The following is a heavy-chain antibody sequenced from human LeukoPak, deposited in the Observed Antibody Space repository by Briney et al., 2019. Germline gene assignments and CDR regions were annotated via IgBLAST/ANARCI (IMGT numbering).Heavy chain of an antibody. CDR3: ARMGLSYYYFDSSGYFV. CDR1: GFTFSSSS. V-gene: IGHV3-21*04. CDR2: IRHDSTYI. J-gene: IGHJ4*02. Sequence: GGSLRLSCAASGFTFSSSSMSWIRQAPGKGLEWVSTIRHDSTYIIYADSVKGRFTISRDNSKNTLYLQMNSLRAEDTAVYYCARMGLSYYYFDSSGYFVWGQGTLVTVSS. D-gene: IGHD3-22*01.